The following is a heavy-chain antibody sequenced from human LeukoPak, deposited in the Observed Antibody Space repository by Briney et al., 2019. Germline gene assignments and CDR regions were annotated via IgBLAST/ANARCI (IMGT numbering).Heavy chain of an antibody. CDR3: ARDSTVTTRFLDY. CDR1: GFTFSSSW. V-gene: IGHV3-74*01. D-gene: IGHD4-11*01. CDR2: INSDGSNT. J-gene: IGHJ4*02. Sequence: GGSLRLSCAASGFTFSSSWMHWVRQAPGKGLVWVSHINSDGSNTKYADSVKGRFTISRDNAKNTLSLQMNSLRAEYTAVYYCARDSTVTTRFLDYWGQGTLVTVSS.